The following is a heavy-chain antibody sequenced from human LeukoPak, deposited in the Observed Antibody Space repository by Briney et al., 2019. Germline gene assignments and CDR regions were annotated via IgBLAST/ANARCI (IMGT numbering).Heavy chain of an antibody. CDR3: ARARYGSGGYFFDF. V-gene: IGHV3-7*04. CDR1: GFTFNSYW. CDR2: IKQDGSDI. D-gene: IGHD3-10*01. Sequence: GGSLRLSCAASGFTFNSYWMSWVRQAPGKGLECVANIKQDGSDIYFVDSVKGRFTISRDNAKNSLYLQMNSLRGEDTAVYYCARARYGSGGYFFDFWGQGTLVTVSS. J-gene: IGHJ4*02.